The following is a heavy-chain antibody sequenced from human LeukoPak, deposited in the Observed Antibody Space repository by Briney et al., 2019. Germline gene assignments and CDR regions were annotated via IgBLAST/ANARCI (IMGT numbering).Heavy chain of an antibody. CDR3: ARAVRAVPLDP. J-gene: IGHJ5*02. CDR2: IYYSGST. Sequence: SQTLSLTCTLSGGSISSGGYYWSWIRQHPGKGLEWIGFIYYSGSTYYNPSLKSRVTISVDTSKNQFSLKLSSVTAAGTAVYYCARAVRAVPLDPWGQGTLVTASS. CDR1: GGSISSGGYY. D-gene: IGHD2-2*01. V-gene: IGHV4-31*03.